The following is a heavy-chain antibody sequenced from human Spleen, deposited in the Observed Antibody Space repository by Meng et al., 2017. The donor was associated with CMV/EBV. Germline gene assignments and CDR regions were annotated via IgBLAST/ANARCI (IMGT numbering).Heavy chain of an antibody. Sequence: SCKASGGTFSSYAISWVRQAPGQGLEWMGGIIPIFGTANYAQKFRGRVTITTDESTSTAYMELSSLRSEDTAVYYCARGGSAAAGFDYWGQGTLVTVSS. CDR1: GGTFSSYA. J-gene: IGHJ4*02. D-gene: IGHD6-13*01. CDR2: IIPIFGTA. V-gene: IGHV1-69*05. CDR3: ARGGSAAAGFDY.